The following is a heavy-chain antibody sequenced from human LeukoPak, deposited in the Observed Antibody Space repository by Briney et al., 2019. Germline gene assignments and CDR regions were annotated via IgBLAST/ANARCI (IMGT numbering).Heavy chain of an antibody. CDR1: GFSFSDYG. CDR3: AKDSGAHKYDFWSGYYPNY. D-gene: IGHD3-3*01. J-gene: IGHJ4*02. V-gene: IGHV3-30*18. Sequence: PGRSLRLSCAASGFSFSDYGMHWVRQAPGKGLEWVAVISYDGSNKFYAESVKGRFTISRDNSKNTLYLQMNSPRAEDTAVYYCAKDSGAHKYDFWSGYYPNYWGQGTQVTVSA. CDR2: ISYDGSNK.